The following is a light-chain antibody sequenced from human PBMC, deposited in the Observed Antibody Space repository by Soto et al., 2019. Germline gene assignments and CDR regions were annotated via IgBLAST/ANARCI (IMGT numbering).Light chain of an antibody. Sequence: DIQMTQSPSSLSASEGDIVTITCRASQSMSTWLAWYQQRLGKAPKVMISEDSTLESGGPSRFSGSGSGTDFYLTVSSPQPDDVATYCCQYSIGTFGERTKVDIK. J-gene: IGKJ1*01. V-gene: IGKV1-5*01. CDR3: QYSIGT. CDR1: QSMSTW. CDR2: EDS.